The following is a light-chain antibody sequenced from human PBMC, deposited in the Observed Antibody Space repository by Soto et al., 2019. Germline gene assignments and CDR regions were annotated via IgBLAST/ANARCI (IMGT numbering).Light chain of an antibody. CDR1: SSDVGAYNY. J-gene: IGLJ1*01. CDR2: VVS. CDR3: YSYTSSSTYV. V-gene: IGLV2-14*01. Sequence: QSVLTQPASVSGSPGQSITISCSGTSSDVGAYNYVSWYQQHPAKAPKLMIYVVSNRPSGVSNRFSGSKSGNTASLTISGLQAEDEADYYCYSYTSSSTYVFVTGSKVPV.